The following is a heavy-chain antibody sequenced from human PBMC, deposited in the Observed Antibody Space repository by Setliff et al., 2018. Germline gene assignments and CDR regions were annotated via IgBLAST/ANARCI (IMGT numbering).Heavy chain of an antibody. CDR1: GFTFNTYW. J-gene: IGHJ3*02. CDR2: VNQGGADK. D-gene: IGHD1-26*01. V-gene: IGHV3-7*01. CDR3: ARESQVGSGWVDTVDI. Sequence: GGSLRLSCSASGFTFNTYWVNWVRQVPGKGLEWVASVNQGGADKYYLDSVKGRFRISRDNAKNTLYLQMNSLNAEDTAVYSCARESQVGSGWVDTVDIWGQGTMGTVAS.